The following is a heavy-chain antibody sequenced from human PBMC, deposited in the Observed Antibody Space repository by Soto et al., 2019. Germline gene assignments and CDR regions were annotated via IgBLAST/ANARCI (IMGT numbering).Heavy chain of an antibody. Sequence: QVQLQQWGAGLLKPSETLSLTCAVYGGSFSGYYWSWIRQPPGKGLEWIGEINHSGSTNYNPSLRSRVNISVDTSKNQFSMKLSSVTAADTAVYYCAREGSGWYVFVDYWGQGTLVTVSS. CDR2: INHSGST. CDR1: GGSFSGYY. D-gene: IGHD6-19*01. CDR3: AREGSGWYVFVDY. J-gene: IGHJ4*02. V-gene: IGHV4-34*01.